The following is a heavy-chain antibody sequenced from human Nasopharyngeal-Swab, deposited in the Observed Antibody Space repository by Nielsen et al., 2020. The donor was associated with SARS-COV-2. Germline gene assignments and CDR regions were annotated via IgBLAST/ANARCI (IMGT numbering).Heavy chain of an antibody. CDR2: IVVGSGNI. CDR3: AAGEGRISARPYYYYYMDV. D-gene: IGHD6-6*01. V-gene: IGHV1-58*02. Sequence: SVKVSCKASGFTFSTSAIQWVRQARGQRLEWLGRIVVGSGNIKYAQKFQGRVTITRDMSTATAYMELSSLQSEDSAVYYCAAGEGRISARPYYYYYMDVWGNGSTVTVSS. J-gene: IGHJ6*03. CDR1: GFTFSTSA.